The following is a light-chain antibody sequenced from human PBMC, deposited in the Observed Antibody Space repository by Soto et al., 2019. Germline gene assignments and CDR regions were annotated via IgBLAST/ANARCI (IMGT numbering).Light chain of an antibody. CDR2: DVF. CDR3: TSWTSTSTYV. J-gene: IGLJ1*01. CDR1: SSDVGGYNY. V-gene: IGLV2-14*01. Sequence: QSVLPQDASVSVSPGQSITISCTGTSSDVGGYNYVSWYQQHPGKAPKLMIYDVFTRPSGISNRFSGSKSGNTASLTISALQAEDEADYYCTSWTSTSTYVFGSGTKVTVL.